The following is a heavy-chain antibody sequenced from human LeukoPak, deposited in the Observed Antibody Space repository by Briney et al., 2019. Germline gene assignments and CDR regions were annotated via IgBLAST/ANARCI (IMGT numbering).Heavy chain of an antibody. CDR3: VKAIPAAWGAFDI. CDR2: IGTDGGGT. CDR1: GFTFSNYA. Sequence: GGSLRLSCSASGFTFSNYAIHWVRQAPGKGLEYVSAIGTDGGGTYYADSVKSRFTISRDNSKNTLYLQMSSLRAEDTAVHYCVKAIPAAWGAFDIWGQGTMVIVSS. J-gene: IGHJ3*02. D-gene: IGHD6-25*01. V-gene: IGHV3-64D*09.